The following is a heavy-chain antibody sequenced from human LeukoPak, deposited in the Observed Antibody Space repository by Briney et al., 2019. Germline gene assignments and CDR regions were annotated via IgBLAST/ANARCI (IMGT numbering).Heavy chain of an antibody. J-gene: IGHJ4*02. CDR2: ISSSRSYT. CDR1: GFTFSDYY. CDR3: ARFPIYSGDCPKEYFDY. V-gene: IGHV3-11*06. Sequence: GGSLRLSCAASGFTFSDYYMSWIRQAPGKGLECVSYISSSRSYTNYADSVKGRFTISRDNAKNSLNLQMNSLRAEDTAVYYCARFPIYSGDCPKEYFDYWGQGTLVTVSS. D-gene: IGHD2-21*02.